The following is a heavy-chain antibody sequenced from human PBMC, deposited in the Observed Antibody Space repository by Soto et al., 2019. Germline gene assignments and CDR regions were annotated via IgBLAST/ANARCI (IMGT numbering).Heavy chain of an antibody. CDR1: GYTFTSFD. J-gene: IGHJ5*02. V-gene: IGHV1-8*01. CDR3: ARVATASTSAPEFDP. D-gene: IGHD2-2*01. Sequence: GASVKVSCKASGYTFTSFDINWVRQATGQGLEWMGWMNPNSGNTGYAQKFQGRVTMTSNTSISTAYMELSSLRSDDTAVYYCARVATASTSAPEFDPWGQGTLVTVSS. CDR2: MNPNSGNT.